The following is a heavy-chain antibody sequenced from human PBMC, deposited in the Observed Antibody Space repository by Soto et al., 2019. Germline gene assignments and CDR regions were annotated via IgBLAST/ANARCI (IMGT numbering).Heavy chain of an antibody. CDR2: ITRNGGST. J-gene: IGHJ4*02. Sequence: EVQLLESGGGLVQPGGSLTLSCAASGFNFNIYAMSWVRQTLGKGLEWVSSITRNGGSTYYADSVKGRFTISKDNSKATLNLQMNILRVEYKCVYCCVKDERTASAAWGQGTRVTVSS. V-gene: IGHV3-23*01. CDR1: GFNFNIYA. D-gene: IGHD1-26*01. CDR3: VKDERTASAA.